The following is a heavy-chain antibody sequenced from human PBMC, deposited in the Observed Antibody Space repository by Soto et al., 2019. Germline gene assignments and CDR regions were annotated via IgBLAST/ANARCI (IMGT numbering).Heavy chain of an antibody. V-gene: IGHV4-34*01. D-gene: IGHD6-13*01. CDR2: INHSGST. CDR1: GGSFRGYY. CDR3: ARQAAGTGRDYYYYGMDV. Sequence: SETLSLTCAVYGGSFRGYYWSWIRQPPGKGLEWIGEINHSGSTNYNPSLKSRVTISVNTSKNQFSLKLSSVTAADTAVYYCARQAAGTGRDYYYYGMDVWGQGTTVTVSS. J-gene: IGHJ6*02.